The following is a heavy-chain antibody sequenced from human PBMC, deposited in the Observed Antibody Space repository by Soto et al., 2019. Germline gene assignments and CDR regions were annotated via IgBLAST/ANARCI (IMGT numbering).Heavy chain of an antibody. CDR3: ARGKGYDYVWGSYRYTLLDY. CDR2: ISSSSSYI. J-gene: IGHJ4*02. CDR1: GFTFSSYS. D-gene: IGHD3-16*02. V-gene: IGHV3-21*01. Sequence: ESGGGLVKPGGSLRLSCAASGFTFSSYSMNWVRQAPGKGLEWVSSISSSSSYIYYADSVKGRFTISRDNAKNSLYLQMNSLRAEDTAVYYCARGKGYDYVWGSYRYTLLDYWGQGTLVTVSS.